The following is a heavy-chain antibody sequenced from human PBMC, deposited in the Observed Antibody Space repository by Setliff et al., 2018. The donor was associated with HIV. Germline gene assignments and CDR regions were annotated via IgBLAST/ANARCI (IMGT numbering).Heavy chain of an antibody. V-gene: IGHV3-33*03. CDR2: IWYDGSNK. CDR3: VKDPYGGKGYFQY. D-gene: IGHD4-17*01. J-gene: IGHJ1*01. CDR1: GLLFTNAW. Sequence: GGSLRLSCAASGLLFTNAWMSWVRQAPGKGLQWVAVIWYDGSNKNYADSVKGRFTISRDNSKKTLYLQMNSLRAEDTAVYYCVKDPYGGKGYFQYWGQGTVVTVSS.